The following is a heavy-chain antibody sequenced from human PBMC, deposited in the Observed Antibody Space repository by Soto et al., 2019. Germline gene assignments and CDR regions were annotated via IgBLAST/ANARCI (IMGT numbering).Heavy chain of an antibody. CDR2: MNPTSGKT. Sequence: QVQLVQSGAEVKKPGASVKVSCKASGYTFTSYDINWVRQATGQGLEWMGWMNPTSGKTGYAQKFQGRVTMTWNTSISTAYLELGSLRSEDTALYYCVRNTDATMAQVENWFDTWRQGTMVTASS. CDR1: GYTFTSYD. V-gene: IGHV1-8*01. D-gene: IGHD2-2*01. J-gene: IGHJ5*02. CDR3: VRNTDATMAQVENWFDT.